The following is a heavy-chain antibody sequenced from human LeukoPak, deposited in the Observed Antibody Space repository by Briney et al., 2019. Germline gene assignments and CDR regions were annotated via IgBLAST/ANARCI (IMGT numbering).Heavy chain of an antibody. Sequence: GASVKVSCKASGYTFTGYYMHWVRQAPGQGLEWMGRINPNSGGTNYAQKFQGRVTMTRDTSISTAYMELSRLRSDDTAVYYCARDRYCSSTSCPKPSWFDPWGQGTLVTVSS. CDR2: INPNSGGT. D-gene: IGHD2-2*01. J-gene: IGHJ5*02. CDR1: GYTFTGYY. CDR3: ARDRYCSSTSCPKPSWFDP. V-gene: IGHV1-2*06.